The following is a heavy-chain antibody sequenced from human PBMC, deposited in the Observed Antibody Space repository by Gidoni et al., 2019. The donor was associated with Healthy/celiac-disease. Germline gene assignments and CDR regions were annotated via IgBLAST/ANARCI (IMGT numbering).Heavy chain of an antibody. CDR1: GASISRGGYS. D-gene: IGHD3-9*01. V-gene: IGHV4-30-2*01. J-gene: IGHJ4*02. Sequence: QLQLQESGSGLVKPSQTLSLTCAVSGASISRGGYSWSWIRQPPGKGLEWIGYIYHSGSTYYNPSLKSRVTISVDRSKNQFSLKLSSVTAADTAVYYCARACTDDILTGYHYYFDYWGQGTLVTVSS. CDR2: IYHSGST. CDR3: ARACTDDILTGYHYYFDY.